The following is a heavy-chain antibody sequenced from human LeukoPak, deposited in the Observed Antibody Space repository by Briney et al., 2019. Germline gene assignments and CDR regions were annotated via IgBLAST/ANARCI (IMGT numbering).Heavy chain of an antibody. J-gene: IGHJ3*02. CDR2: IYHSGNT. V-gene: IGHV4-38-2*02. CDR3: ARGAGYAFDI. CDR1: GYSISSGYY. D-gene: IGHD3-10*01. Sequence: SETLSLTCTVSGYSISSGYYWGWIRQPPGKGLEWIGSIYHSGNTYYNPSLKSRVTISVDTSKNQFSLKLSSVTAADTAVYYCARGAGYAFDIWGQGTMVTVSS.